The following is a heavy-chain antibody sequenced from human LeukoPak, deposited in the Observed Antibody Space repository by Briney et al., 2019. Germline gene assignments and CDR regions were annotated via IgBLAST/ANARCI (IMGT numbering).Heavy chain of an antibody. J-gene: IGHJ6*03. V-gene: IGHV4-59*11. D-gene: IGHD3-10*01. CDR2: NDYSGST. CDR1: GGPISTHY. Sequence: SSETLSLTCIVSGGPISTHYWSWSRQPPGKGLEWIGYNDYSGSTNYNPSLESRVTISVDTSKNQFSLKLNSVTAADTAVYYCARGATFRGTYYMDVWGKGTTVTVSS. CDR3: ARGATFRGTYYMDV.